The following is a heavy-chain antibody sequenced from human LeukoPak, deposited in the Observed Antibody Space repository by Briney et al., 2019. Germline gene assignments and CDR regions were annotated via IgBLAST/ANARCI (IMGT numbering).Heavy chain of an antibody. CDR1: GFTFSDYY. Sequence: PGGSLRLSCAASGFTFSDYYMSWIRQAPGKGLEWVAIIRYDGSKNYYADSVKGRFTISRDNSNNTLFLQMNSLRAGDTAVYYCAKDLAPGMAATGPGYWGQGTLVTVSS. CDR2: IRYDGSKN. D-gene: IGHD6-13*01. CDR3: AKDLAPGMAATGPGY. V-gene: IGHV3-30*02. J-gene: IGHJ4*02.